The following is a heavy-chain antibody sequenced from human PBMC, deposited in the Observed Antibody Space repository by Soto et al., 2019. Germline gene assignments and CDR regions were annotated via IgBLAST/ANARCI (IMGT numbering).Heavy chain of an antibody. J-gene: IGHJ4*01. V-gene: IGHV1-18*01. CDR3: ARVYDFWSDHPANFDY. D-gene: IGHD3-3*01. CDR1: GYSFTTYG. Sequence: ASVKVSCKASGYSFTTYGISWVRQAPGQGLEWMGWISAKSSNTNYAQKFQGRVTMTTDTSTSTAYMEVRSLRSDDTAVYYCARVYDFWSDHPANFDYWGHGTLVTVSS. CDR2: ISAKSSNT.